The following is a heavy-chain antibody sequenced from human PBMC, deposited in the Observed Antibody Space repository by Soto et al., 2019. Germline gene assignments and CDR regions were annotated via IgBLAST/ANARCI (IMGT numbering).Heavy chain of an antibody. CDR1: GFTFSSYG. Sequence: GGSLRLSCAASGFTFSSYGMHWVRQAPGKGLEWVAVISYDGSNKYYADPVKGRFTISRDNSKNTLYLQMNSLRAEDTAVYYCAKDLSTTGVVVVAATPKTHYYYGMDVWGQGTTVTVSS. J-gene: IGHJ6*02. CDR3: AKDLSTTGVVVVAATPKTHYYYGMDV. D-gene: IGHD2-15*01. V-gene: IGHV3-30*18. CDR2: ISYDGSNK.